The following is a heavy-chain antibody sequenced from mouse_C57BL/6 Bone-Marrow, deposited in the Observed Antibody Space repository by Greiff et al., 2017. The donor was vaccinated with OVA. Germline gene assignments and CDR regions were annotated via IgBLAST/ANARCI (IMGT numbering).Heavy chain of an antibody. J-gene: IGHJ4*01. D-gene: IGHD2-3*01. Sequence: DVHLVESGEGLVKPGGSLKLSCAASGFTFSSYAMSWVRQTPEKRLEWVAYISSGGDYIYYADTVKGRFTVSRDNARNTLYLQMSSLKSEDTAMYYCTRDGYYAMDDWGKGTSVTVSS. V-gene: IGHV5-9-1*02. CDR2: ISSGGDYI. CDR3: TRDGYYAMDD. CDR1: GFTFSSYA.